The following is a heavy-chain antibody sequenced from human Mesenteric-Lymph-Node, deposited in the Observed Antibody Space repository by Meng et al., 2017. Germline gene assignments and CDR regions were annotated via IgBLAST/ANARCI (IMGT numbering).Heavy chain of an antibody. CDR2: INPSGGST. V-gene: IGHV1-46*01. Sequence: RVLSGAEGKKPGASVKVSSKAPGPTVTGYYKHRVRQAPGQGLEWMGIINPSGGSTSYAQKFQGRVTMTRDTSTSTVYMELSSLRSEDTAVYYCARVDYSNYFSMGYWGQGTLVTVSS. J-gene: IGHJ4*02. CDR1: GPTVTGYY. D-gene: IGHD4-11*01. CDR3: ARVDYSNYFSMGY.